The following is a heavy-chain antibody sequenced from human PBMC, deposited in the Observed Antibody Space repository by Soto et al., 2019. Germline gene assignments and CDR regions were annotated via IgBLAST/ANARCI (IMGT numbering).Heavy chain of an antibody. J-gene: IGHJ5*02. Sequence: LSLTCTVSGASISGFYWSWIRKSAGKGLEWIGRIYATGTTDYNPSLRSRVMMSVDTSKKQFSLKLRSVTAADTAVYYCVRDGTKTLRDWFDPWGQGISVPVS. D-gene: IGHD1-1*01. V-gene: IGHV4-4*07. CDR2: IYATGTT. CDR1: GASISGFY. CDR3: VRDGTKTLRDWFDP.